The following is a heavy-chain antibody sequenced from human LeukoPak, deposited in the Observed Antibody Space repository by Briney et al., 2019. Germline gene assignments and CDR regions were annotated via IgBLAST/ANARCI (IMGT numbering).Heavy chain of an antibody. J-gene: IGHJ6*02. CDR1: GFTFSSFA. CDR2: IGAGGSKT. D-gene: IGHD2-21*02. V-gene: IGHV3-23*01. CDR3: AKGIKGSYCNGDCYLTYYYYGLDV. Sequence: GGSLRLSCAASGFTFSSFAMSWVRQAPGKGLEWVSIIGAGGSKTYYADSVKGRFTISRDNSKNTLFLQMNSLRAEDTAVYYCAKGIKGSYCNGDCYLTYYYYGLDVWGQGTTVTVSS.